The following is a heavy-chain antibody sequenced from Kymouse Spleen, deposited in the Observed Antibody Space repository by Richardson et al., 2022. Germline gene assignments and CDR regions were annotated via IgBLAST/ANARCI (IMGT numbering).Heavy chain of an antibody. CDR1: GYTFTSYD. CDR3: ARDSSGWYGYYYYGMDV. Sequence: QVQLVQSGAEVKKPGASVKVSCKASGYTFTSYDINWVRQATGQGLEWMGWMNPNSGNTGYAQKFQGRVTMTRNTSISTAYMELSSLRSEDTAVYYCARDSSGWYGYYYYGMDVWGQGTTVTVSS. D-gene: IGHD6-19*01. V-gene: IGHV1-8*01. CDR2: MNPNSGNT. J-gene: IGHJ6*02.